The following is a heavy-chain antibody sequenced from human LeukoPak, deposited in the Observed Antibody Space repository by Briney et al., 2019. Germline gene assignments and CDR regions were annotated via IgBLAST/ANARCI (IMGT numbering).Heavy chain of an antibody. CDR1: NYRFTSYG. CDR2: ISGYNGDT. Sequence: ASVKVSCKAANYRFTSYGISWVRQAPGQGLGWMGRISGYNGDTIYAQKFQGRLTMTTDTSTSTAYMELRSLRSDDTAVYYCATDRTDHLLSLYYMDVWGEGTVVTVSS. D-gene: IGHD3-22*01. J-gene: IGHJ6*03. V-gene: IGHV1-18*01. CDR3: ATDRTDHLLSLYYMDV.